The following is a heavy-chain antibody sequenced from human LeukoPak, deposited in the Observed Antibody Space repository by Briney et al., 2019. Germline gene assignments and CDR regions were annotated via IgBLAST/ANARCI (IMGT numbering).Heavy chain of an antibody. CDR3: ARRIIAAAGNWFDP. CDR1: GYSFTNYW. D-gene: IGHD6-13*01. J-gene: IGHJ5*02. V-gene: IGHV5-51*01. CDR2: VYPGDSDT. Sequence: GESLKISCKGSGYSFTNYWIGWVRQMPGKGLEWMGIVYPGDSDTRYSPSFQGQVTISADKSISTAYLQWGSLKASDTAIYYCARRIIAAAGNWFDPWGQGTLVTVSS.